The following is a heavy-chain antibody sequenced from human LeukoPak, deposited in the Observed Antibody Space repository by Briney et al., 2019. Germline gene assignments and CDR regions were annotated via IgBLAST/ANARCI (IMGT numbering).Heavy chain of an antibody. CDR1: GYTFTSYG. Sequence: GASAKVSCKASGYTFTSYGISWVRQAPGQGLEWMGWISAYNGNTNYAQKLQGRVTMTTDTSTSTAYMELRSLRSDDTAVYYCALGRVVPAAMNYYFDYWGQGTLVTVSS. CDR3: ALGRVVPAAMNYYFDY. CDR2: ISAYNGNT. D-gene: IGHD2-2*01. V-gene: IGHV1-18*01. J-gene: IGHJ4*02.